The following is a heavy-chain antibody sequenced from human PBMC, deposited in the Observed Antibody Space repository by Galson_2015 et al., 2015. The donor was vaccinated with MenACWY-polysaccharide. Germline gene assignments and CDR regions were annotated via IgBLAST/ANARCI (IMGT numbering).Heavy chain of an antibody. CDR1: GFTFSSYA. V-gene: IGHV3-30*09. D-gene: IGHD2-2*01. Sequence: SLRLSCAASGFTFSSYAMHWVRQAPGKGLEWVTIISCDATNKYYADSVKGRFAISRDNSKNTLYLQMNSLRAEDTAVYYCAREYCSRTSCQLIDCWGQGTLVTVSS. CDR3: AREYCSRTSCQLIDC. CDR2: ISCDATNK. J-gene: IGHJ4*02.